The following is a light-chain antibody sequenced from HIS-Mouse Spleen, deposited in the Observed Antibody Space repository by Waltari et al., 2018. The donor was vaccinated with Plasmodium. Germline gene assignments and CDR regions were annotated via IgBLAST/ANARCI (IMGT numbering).Light chain of an antibody. CDR2: KAF. V-gene: IGKV1-5*03. CDR1: QSISSR. J-gene: IGKJ1*01. CDR3: QQYNSYSWT. Sequence: DIQMTQSPSPLSASLGDRVTITCRASQSISSRLAWYQQKPGKAPKLLIYKAFSLESGVPSRFSGSGSGTEFTLTISSLQPDDFATYYCQQYNSYSWTFGQGTKVEIK.